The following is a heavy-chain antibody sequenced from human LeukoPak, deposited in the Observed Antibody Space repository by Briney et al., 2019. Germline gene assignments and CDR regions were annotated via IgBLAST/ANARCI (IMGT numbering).Heavy chain of an antibody. CDR3: AREQGRRQLLSRRGYYYYMDV. V-gene: IGHV3-48*03. J-gene: IGHJ6*03. D-gene: IGHD2-2*01. CDR1: GFTFSSYE. CDR2: ISSSGSTI. Sequence: GGSLRLSCAASGFTFSSYEMNWVRQAPGKGLEWVSYISSSGSTIYYADSVKGRFTISRDNAKNSLYLQMNSPRAEDTAVYYCAREQGRRQLLSRRGYYYYMDVWGKGTTVTVSS.